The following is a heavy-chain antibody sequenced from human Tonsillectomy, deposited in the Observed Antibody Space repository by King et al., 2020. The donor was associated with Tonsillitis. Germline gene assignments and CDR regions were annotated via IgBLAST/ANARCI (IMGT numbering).Heavy chain of an antibody. J-gene: IGHJ5*02. CDR3: ASFGGVIRYFDLLQTDETFDP. Sequence: QLVQSGGGVVQPGRSLRLSCAASGFTFSSYGMHWVRQAPGKGLEWVAVISYDGSNKYYADSVKGRFTISRDNSKNTLYLQMNSLRDEDTAVYYCASFGGVIRYFDLLQTDETFDPWGQGTLVTVSS. CDR1: GFTFSSYG. D-gene: IGHD3-9*01. V-gene: IGHV3-33*05. CDR2: ISYDGSNK.